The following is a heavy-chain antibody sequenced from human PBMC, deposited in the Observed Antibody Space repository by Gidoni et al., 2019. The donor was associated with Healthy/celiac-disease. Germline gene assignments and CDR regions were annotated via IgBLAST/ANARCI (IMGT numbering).Heavy chain of an antibody. CDR2: IIPILGIA. D-gene: IGHD3-22*01. CDR3: ASTAYYYDSSGYLGLDY. J-gene: IGHJ4*02. Sequence: QVQLVQSGAEVKKPGSSVKVSCKASGGTFSSYAISWVRQAPGQGLEWMGRIIPILGIANYAQKFQGRVTITADKSTSTAYMELSSLRSEDTAVYYCASTAYYYDSSGYLGLDYWGQGTLVTVSS. CDR1: GGTFSSYA. V-gene: IGHV1-69*09.